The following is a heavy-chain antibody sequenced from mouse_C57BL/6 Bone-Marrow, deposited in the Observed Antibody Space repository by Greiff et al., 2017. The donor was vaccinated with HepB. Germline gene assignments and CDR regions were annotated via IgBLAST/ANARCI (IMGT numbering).Heavy chain of an antibody. D-gene: IGHD1-1*01. CDR3: ARRGRSGSSSWFAY. Sequence: QVQLQQSGAELVKPGASVKMSCKASGYTFTSYWITWVKQRPGQGLEWIGDLYPGSGSTNYKEKFKSKATMTVDTSSSTAYMQLSSLTSEDSAVYYCARRGRSGSSSWFAYWGQGTLVTVSA. V-gene: IGHV1-55*01. CDR2: LYPGSGST. J-gene: IGHJ3*01. CDR1: GYTFTSYW.